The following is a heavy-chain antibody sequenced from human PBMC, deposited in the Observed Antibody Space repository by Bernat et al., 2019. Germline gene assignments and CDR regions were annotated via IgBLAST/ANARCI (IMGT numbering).Heavy chain of an antibody. CDR2: IIPIFGTA. Sequence: QVQRVESGAEAKKPGSSVKVSCKASGGTFSSYAISWVRQAPGQGLEWMGGIIPIFGTANYAQKFQGRVTITADESTSTAYMELSSLRSEDTAVDYCAREDIVVVAAASKVNENPYYYCCYMDVWGKGIMVTVS. CDR3: AREDIVVVAAASKVNENPYYYCCYMDV. V-gene: IGHV1-69*19. CDR1: GGTFSSYA. D-gene: IGHD2-2*01. J-gene: IGHJ6*03.